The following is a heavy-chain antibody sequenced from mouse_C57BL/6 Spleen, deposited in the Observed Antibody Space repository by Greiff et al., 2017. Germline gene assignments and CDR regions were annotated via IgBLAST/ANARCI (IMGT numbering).Heavy chain of an antibody. CDR1: GYSFTGYY. J-gene: IGHJ3*01. Sequence: VQLQQSGPELVKPGASVKISCKASGYSFTGYYMNWVKQSPEKSLEWIGEINPSTGGTTYNQKFKAKATLTVDKSSSTAYMQLKSLTSEDSAVYYCARGRWCAYWGQGTLVTVSA. CDR3: ARGRWCAY. CDR2: INPSTGGT. V-gene: IGHV1-42*01.